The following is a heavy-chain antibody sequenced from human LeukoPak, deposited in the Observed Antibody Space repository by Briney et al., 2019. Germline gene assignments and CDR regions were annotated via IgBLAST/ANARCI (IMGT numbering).Heavy chain of an antibody. CDR3: ARGLALYYFDY. V-gene: IGHV4-34*01. D-gene: IGHD6-13*01. CDR1: GGSFSGYY. J-gene: IGHJ4*02. CDR2: INHSGST. Sequence: SETLSLTCAVYGGSFSGYYWSWIRQPPGKGLEWIGEINHSGSTNYNPSLKSRVTISVDTSKNQFSLKLSSVTAADTAVYYCARGLALYYFDYWGQGTLVTVSS.